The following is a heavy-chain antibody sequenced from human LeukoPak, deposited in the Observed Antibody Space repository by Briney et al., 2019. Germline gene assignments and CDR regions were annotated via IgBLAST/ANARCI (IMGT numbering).Heavy chain of an antibody. D-gene: IGHD2-15*01. J-gene: IGHJ4*02. CDR3: AREKYCSGGSCSIFDY. V-gene: IGHV3-21*01. CDR1: GFTFSSYS. CDR2: ISSSSSYI. Sequence: PGGSLRLSCAASGFTFSSYSMNWVRQAPGKGLEWVSSISSSSSYIYYAGSVKGRFTISRDNAKNSLYLQMNSLRAEDTAVYYCAREKYCSGGSCSIFDYWGQGTLVTVSS.